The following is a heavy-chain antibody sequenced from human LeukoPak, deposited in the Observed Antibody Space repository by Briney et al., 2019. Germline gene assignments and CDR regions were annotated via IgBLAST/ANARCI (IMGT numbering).Heavy chain of an antibody. CDR2: ISAYNGYT. Sequence: ASVKVSCKASGYTFTSYSISWVRQAPGQGLEWMGWISAYNGYTNYAQKLQGRVTMTRNTPISTAYMELSSLRSEDTAVYYCARGGLVATIDGGIDYWGQGTLVTVSS. CDR3: ARGGLVATIDGGIDY. V-gene: IGHV1-18*04. J-gene: IGHJ4*02. D-gene: IGHD5-12*01. CDR1: GYTFTSYS.